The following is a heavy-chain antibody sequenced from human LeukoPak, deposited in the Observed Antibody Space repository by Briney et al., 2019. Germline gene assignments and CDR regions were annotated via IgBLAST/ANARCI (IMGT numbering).Heavy chain of an antibody. CDR2: INHSGST. CDR1: GGSFSGYY. D-gene: IGHD3-22*01. V-gene: IGHV4-34*01. J-gene: IGHJ5*02. CDR3: ARCSGSYPNWFDP. Sequence: SETLSLTCAVYGGSFSGYYWSWIRQPPGKGLEWIGEINHSGSTNYNPSLKSRVTISVDTSKNQFSLKLSSVTAADTAVYYCARCSGSYPNWFDPWGRGTLVTVSS.